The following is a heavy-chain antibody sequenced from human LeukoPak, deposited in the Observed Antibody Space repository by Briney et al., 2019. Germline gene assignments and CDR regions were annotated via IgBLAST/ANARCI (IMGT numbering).Heavy chain of an antibody. J-gene: IGHJ4*02. CDR1: GGSISSSSYY. D-gene: IGHD6-6*01. V-gene: IGHV4-39*01. CDR3: ARRGEAGYSSSSDY. CDR2: IYYSGST. Sequence: SETLSLTCTVSGGSISSSSYYWGWIRQPPGKGLEWSGSIYYSGSTYYNPSLKSRVTICVDTSKNQFSLKLSSVTAADTAVYYCARRGEAGYSSSSDYWGQGTLVTVSS.